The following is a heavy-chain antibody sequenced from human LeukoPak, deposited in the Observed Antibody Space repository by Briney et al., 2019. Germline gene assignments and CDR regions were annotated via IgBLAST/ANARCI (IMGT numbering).Heavy chain of an antibody. CDR1: GGSISSGSYY. J-gene: IGHJ4*02. CDR3: ARDRRTVTMIVVVDYFDY. D-gene: IGHD3-22*01. CDR2: INHSGST. Sequence: PSETLSLTCTVSGGSISSGSYYWSWIRQPPGKGLEWIGEINHSGSTNYNPSLKSRVTISVDTSKNQFSLKLSSVTAADTAVYYCARDRRTVTMIVVVDYFDYWGQGTLVTVSS. V-gene: IGHV4-39*07.